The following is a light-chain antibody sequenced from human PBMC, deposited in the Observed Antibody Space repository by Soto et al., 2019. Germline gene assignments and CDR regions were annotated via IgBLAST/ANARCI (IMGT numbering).Light chain of an antibody. CDR1: QSVLYSSNNKNY. CDR2: WAS. J-gene: IGKJ1*01. Sequence: DIVMTQSPDSLAVSLGERATINCKSSQSVLYSSNNKNYLAWYQQKPGQPPKLLIYWASTRESVVPDRFSGSGSGTDFTLTISSLQAEDVAVYYCQKYYSTPWTFGQGTKVEIK. CDR3: QKYYSTPWT. V-gene: IGKV4-1*01.